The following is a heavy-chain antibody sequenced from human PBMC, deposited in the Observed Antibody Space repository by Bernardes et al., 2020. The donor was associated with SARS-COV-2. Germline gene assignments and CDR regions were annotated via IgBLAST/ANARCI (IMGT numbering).Heavy chain of an antibody. CDR1: GGSIPSYY. CDR2: IYYSGST. V-gene: IGHV4-59*01. D-gene: IGHD5-18*01. CDR3: ERVSSRGYSYPTFDY. J-gene: IGHJ4*02. Sequence: SETLSLTCTVSGGSIPSYYWSWIRQPPGKGLEWIGSIYYSGSTNYNPSLKSRVTISLDTSNNQFALKLTSVTAADTAVYYCERVSSRGYSYPTFDYWGQGTLVTVSS.